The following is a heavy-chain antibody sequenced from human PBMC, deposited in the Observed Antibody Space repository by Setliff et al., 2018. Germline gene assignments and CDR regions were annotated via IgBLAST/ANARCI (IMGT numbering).Heavy chain of an antibody. V-gene: IGHV4-39*07. CDR2: IYHSGST. J-gene: IGHJ6*02. CDR1: GGSISSSSHY. Sequence: SETLSLTCAVSGGSISSSSHYWGWIRQPPGKGLEWIGSIYHSGSTYYNPSLKSRVTISVDTSKNQFSLKLSSVTAADTAVYYCARRDDYYGMDVWGQGTTVTVSS. CDR3: ARRDDYYGMDV.